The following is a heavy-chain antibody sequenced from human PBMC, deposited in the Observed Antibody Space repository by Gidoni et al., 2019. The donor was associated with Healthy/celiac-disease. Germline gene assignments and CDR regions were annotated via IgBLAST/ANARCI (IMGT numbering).Heavy chain of an antibody. V-gene: IGHV4-4*02. J-gene: IGHJ6*02. D-gene: IGHD1-1*01. CDR3: ARDLHSMPTGYYYYGMDV. Sequence: QVQLQESGPGLVKPSGTLSLTCAVSGGSISSINWWSWVRQPPGKGLEWIGEIYHSGSTNYNPSLKSRVTISVDKSKNQFSLKLSSVTAADTAVYYCARDLHSMPTGYYYYGMDVWGQGTTVTVSS. CDR2: IYHSGST. CDR1: GGSISSINW.